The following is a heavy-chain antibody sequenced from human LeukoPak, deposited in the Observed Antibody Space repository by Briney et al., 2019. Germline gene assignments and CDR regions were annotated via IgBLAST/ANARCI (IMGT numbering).Heavy chain of an antibody. Sequence: GGSLRLSCAASGFTFSRYAMSWVRQAPGKGLEWVSAISGSGGSTYYADSVKGRFTISRDNSKNTLYLQMNSLRAEDTAVYYCAKRAGSSGYYWVDYWGQGTLVTVSS. CDR3: AKRAGSSGYYWVDY. J-gene: IGHJ4*02. D-gene: IGHD3-22*01. V-gene: IGHV3-23*01. CDR2: ISGSGGST. CDR1: GFTFSRYA.